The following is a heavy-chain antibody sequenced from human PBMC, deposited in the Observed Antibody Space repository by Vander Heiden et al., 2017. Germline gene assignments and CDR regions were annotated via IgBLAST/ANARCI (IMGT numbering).Heavy chain of an antibody. Sequence: QVQLVESGGGVVQPGRSLRLSCAASGFTPSSYGLPWVRQAPGKGLGWVAVISYDGSNRYYPDSVKGRFTISRDNSRNTLYLQMNSLRAEDTAVYYCAKDPMSASVGPSGYFDYWGQGTQVTVSS. V-gene: IGHV3-30*18. D-gene: IGHD1-26*01. CDR2: ISYDGSNR. CDR3: AKDPMSASVGPSGYFDY. CDR1: GFTPSSYG. J-gene: IGHJ4*02.